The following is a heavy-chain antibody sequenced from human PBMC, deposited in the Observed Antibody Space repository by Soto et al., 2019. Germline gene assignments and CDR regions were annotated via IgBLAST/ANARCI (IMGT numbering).Heavy chain of an antibody. CDR2: IYYSGST. D-gene: IGHD3-22*01. J-gene: IGHJ4*02. Sequence: QVQLQESGPGLVKPSETLSLTCTVSGASVSSGSYYWSWIRQPPGKGLEWIGHIYYSGSTSYNPSLRSRVTMSVDTSKNQFSLKLTSVTAADTAVYFCARSIDYYYSVPDWGQGTLVTVSS. V-gene: IGHV4-61*01. CDR1: GASVSSGSYY. CDR3: ARSIDYYYSVPD.